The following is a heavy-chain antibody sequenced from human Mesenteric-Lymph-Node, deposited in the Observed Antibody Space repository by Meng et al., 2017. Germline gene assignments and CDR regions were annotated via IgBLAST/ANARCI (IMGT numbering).Heavy chain of an antibody. CDR3: AKGFSPSAFSFDN. V-gene: IGHV3-33*06. J-gene: IGHJ4*02. CDR2: IWYDGSNK. Sequence: GGSLRLSCAASGFTFRSYGMHWVRQAPGKGLEWVAVIWYDGSNKYYADSVKGRFTISRDNSKNTLYLQMNSLRAEDTAVYYCAKGFSPSAFSFDNWGQGTLVTVSS. CDR1: GFTFRSYG.